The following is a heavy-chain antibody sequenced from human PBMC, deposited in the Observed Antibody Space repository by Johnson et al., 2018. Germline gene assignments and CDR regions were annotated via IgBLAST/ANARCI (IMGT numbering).Heavy chain of an antibody. J-gene: IGHJ3*02. Sequence: QVGLGEGGGGVVQHGRSLRLSCVVSGFSFSSYAMHWVRQAPGKALEWVTVISYDANNKYCAVSVRGRFTISRDNAKNPLYLQMNSLGAGDTAVYYCAGLIRGAAGIAFDIWGQGTMVTVSS. CDR3: AGLIRGAAGIAFDI. CDR1: GFSFSSYA. V-gene: IGHV3-30-3*01. D-gene: IGHD6-13*01. CDR2: ISYDANNK.